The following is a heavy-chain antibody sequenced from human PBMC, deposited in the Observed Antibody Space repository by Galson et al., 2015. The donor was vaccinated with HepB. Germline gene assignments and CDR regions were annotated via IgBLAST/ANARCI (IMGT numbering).Heavy chain of an antibody. CDR2: IKQDGSEK. D-gene: IGHD6-19*01. CDR1: GFTFSSYW. Sequence: SLRLSCAASGFTFSSYWMSWVRQAPGKGLEWVANIKQDGSEKYYVDSVKGRFTISRDNAKNSLYLQMNSLRAEDTAVYYCAREGGGSGWYWDYWGQGTLVTVSS. J-gene: IGHJ4*02. V-gene: IGHV3-7*01. CDR3: AREGGGSGWYWDY.